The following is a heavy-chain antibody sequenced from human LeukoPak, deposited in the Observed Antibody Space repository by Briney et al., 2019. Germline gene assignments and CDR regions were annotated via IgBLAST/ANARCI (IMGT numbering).Heavy chain of an antibody. V-gene: IGHV4-34*01. Sequence: PSETLSLTCAVYGGSFSGYYWSWIRQPPGKGLEWIGEINHSGSTNYNPSLKSRVTISLDTSKNQFSLKLSSVTAADTAVYYCARDGYSGSDALWGQGTLVTVSS. CDR3: ARDGYSGSDAL. CDR2: INHSGST. CDR1: GGSFSGYY. D-gene: IGHD5-12*01. J-gene: IGHJ4*02.